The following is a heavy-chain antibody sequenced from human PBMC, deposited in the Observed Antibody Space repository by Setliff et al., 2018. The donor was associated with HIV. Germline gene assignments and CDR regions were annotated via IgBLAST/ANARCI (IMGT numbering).Heavy chain of an antibody. J-gene: IGHJ4*02. CDR1: GGSLRSSGYY. D-gene: IGHD3-16*01. V-gene: IGHV4-34*01. CDR3: ARGGGITWGSYSFDY. CDR2: INHSESP. Sequence: TSETLSLTCTVSGGSLRSSGYYWSWIRQPPGKGLEWIGEINHSESPTYNPSLKSRVTISVDTSKKQFSLKLSSVSAADTAVYYCARGGGITWGSYSFDYWGQGTLVTVSS.